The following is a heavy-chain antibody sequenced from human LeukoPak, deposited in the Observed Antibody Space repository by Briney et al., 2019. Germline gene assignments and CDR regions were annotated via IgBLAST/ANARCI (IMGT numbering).Heavy chain of an antibody. CDR2: ISSSGGNT. Sequence: GGSLRLSCAASGFTFSNYAMSWVRQAPGKGLEWVAAISSSGGNTNYADSVKGRFTISRDNSKNTLYLEMYSLRAEDTAVYYCATYSDFWSAYFVYWGQGTLVSVSS. CDR3: ATYSDFWSAYFVY. J-gene: IGHJ4*02. CDR1: GFTFSNYA. V-gene: IGHV3-23*01. D-gene: IGHD3-3*01.